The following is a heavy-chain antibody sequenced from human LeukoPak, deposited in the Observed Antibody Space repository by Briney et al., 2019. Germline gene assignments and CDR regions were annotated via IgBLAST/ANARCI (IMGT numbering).Heavy chain of an antibody. J-gene: IGHJ4*02. CDR3: ARGPRNSRQAY. V-gene: IGHV4-39*07. CDR1: GGSISSSSYY. CDR2: INHSGST. Sequence: SETLSLTCTVSGGSISSSSYYWGRIRQPPGKGLEWIGEINHSGSTNYNPSLKSRVTISVDTSKNQFSLKLSSVTAADTAVYYCARGPRNSRQAYWGQGTLVTVSS. D-gene: IGHD4-23*01.